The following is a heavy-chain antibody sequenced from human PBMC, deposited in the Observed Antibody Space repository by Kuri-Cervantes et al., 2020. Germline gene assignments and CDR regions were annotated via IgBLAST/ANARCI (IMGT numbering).Heavy chain of an antibody. Sequence: SETLPLTCAVYGGSFSGYYWSWIRQPPGKGLEWIGEINHSGSTNYNPSLKSRVTISVDTSKNQFSLKLRSVTAADTAVYYCARGSGGSVGDYWGQGTLVTVSS. D-gene: IGHD2-15*01. CDR2: INHSGST. CDR3: ARGSGGSVGDY. J-gene: IGHJ4*02. V-gene: IGHV4-34*01. CDR1: GGSFSGYY.